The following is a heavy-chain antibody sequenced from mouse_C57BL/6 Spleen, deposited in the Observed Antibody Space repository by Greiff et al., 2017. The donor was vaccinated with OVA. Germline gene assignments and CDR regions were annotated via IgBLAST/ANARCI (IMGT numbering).Heavy chain of an antibody. Sequence: QVQLQQSGAELMKPGASVKLSCKATGYTFTGYWIEWVKQRPGHGLEWIGEILPGRGSTKYNEKFKGKATFTADTSSHTAYMQLSSLTTEDSDIYYCARHYYGSSYGAMDYWGQGTSVTVSS. J-gene: IGHJ4*01. V-gene: IGHV1-9*01. CDR2: ILPGRGST. CDR3: ARHYYGSSYGAMDY. CDR1: GYTFTGYW. D-gene: IGHD1-1*01.